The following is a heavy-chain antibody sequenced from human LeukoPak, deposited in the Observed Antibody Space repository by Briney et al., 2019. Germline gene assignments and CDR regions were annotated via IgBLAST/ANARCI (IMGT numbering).Heavy chain of an antibody. V-gene: IGHV1-69*13. D-gene: IGHD2-2*01. Sequence: ASVKVSCKASGYTFTGYYMHWVRQAPGQGLEWMGGVIPIFGTANYAQKFQGRVTITADESTSTAYMELSSLRSEDTAVYYCARAHIVVVPAVSQGAFDIWGQGTMVTVSS. CDR3: ARAHIVVVPAVSQGAFDI. CDR1: GYTFTGYY. J-gene: IGHJ3*02. CDR2: VIPIFGTA.